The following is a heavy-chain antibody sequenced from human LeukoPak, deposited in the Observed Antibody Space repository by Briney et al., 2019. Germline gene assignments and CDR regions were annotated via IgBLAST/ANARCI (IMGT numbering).Heavy chain of an antibody. CDR1: GYTFTSYG. V-gene: IGHV1-18*01. CDR2: ISAYNGNT. Sequence: ASVKVSCKASGYTFTSYGISWVRQAPGQGREGMGWISAYNGNTNYAQKLQGRVTKTTDTSTSTAYMELRSLRSDDTAVYYCARDPADYYYYYGMDVWGQGTTVTVSS. CDR3: ARDPADYYYYYGMDV. D-gene: IGHD2-2*01. J-gene: IGHJ6*02.